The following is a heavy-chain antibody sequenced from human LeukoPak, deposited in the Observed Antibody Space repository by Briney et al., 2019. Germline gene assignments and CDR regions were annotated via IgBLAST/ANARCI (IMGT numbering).Heavy chain of an antibody. Sequence: QPGGSLKLSCAAAGFTFSSYWMSGVRQAPGKGLEWVANIKQDGSEKYYVDSVKGRFTISRDNAKNSLYLQMNSLRAEDTAVYYCARVHYDSSAYPDAFDIWGQGTMVTVSS. CDR2: IKQDGSEK. D-gene: IGHD3-22*01. CDR1: GFTFSSYW. CDR3: ARVHYDSSAYPDAFDI. J-gene: IGHJ3*02. V-gene: IGHV3-7*04.